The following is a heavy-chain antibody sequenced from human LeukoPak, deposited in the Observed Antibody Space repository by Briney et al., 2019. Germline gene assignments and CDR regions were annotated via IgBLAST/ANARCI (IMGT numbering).Heavy chain of an antibody. Sequence: GASVKVSCKASGYTFTSYGISWVRQAPGQGLEWMGWISTYNGNTNYAQKLQGRVTMTTDTSTSTAYMELRSLRSDDTAVYYCARGYGVVGYGDYRDYWGQGTLVTVSS. D-gene: IGHD4-17*01. CDR1: GYTFTSYG. V-gene: IGHV1-18*01. CDR3: ARGYGVVGYGDYRDY. CDR2: ISTYNGNT. J-gene: IGHJ4*02.